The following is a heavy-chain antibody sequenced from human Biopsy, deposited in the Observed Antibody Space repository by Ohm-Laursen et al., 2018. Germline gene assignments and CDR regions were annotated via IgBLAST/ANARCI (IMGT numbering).Heavy chain of an antibody. D-gene: IGHD4-17*01. J-gene: IGHJ4*02. CDR3: GNEVYGRDY. V-gene: IGHV4-34*08. CDR2: INQSGST. Sequence: TLSLTCVVFERTFSDYRWTWIRQPPGKGLEWIGQINQSGSTNYNPSLKSRVTISADASKYEFSLRLTSVTAADTAVYFCGNEVYGRDYWGLGARVTVSS. CDR1: ERTFSDYR.